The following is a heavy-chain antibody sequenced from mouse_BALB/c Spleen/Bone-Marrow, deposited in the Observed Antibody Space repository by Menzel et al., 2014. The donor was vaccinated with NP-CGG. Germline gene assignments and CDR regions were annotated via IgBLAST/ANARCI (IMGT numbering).Heavy chain of an antibody. V-gene: IGHV3-8*02. J-gene: IGHJ3*01. Sequence: VQLQQSGPSLVKPSQTLSLSCSVTGDSITSGYWNWIRKFPGNKLEYMGYISYSGSTYYNPSLKSRISITRDTSKNQCCLQLNSVTTEATATYYCTTFRGCNFSVRFPYWSQGTLFTISA. CDR3: TTFRGCNFSVRFPY. D-gene: IGHD2-1*01. CDR1: GDSITSGY. CDR2: ISYSGST.